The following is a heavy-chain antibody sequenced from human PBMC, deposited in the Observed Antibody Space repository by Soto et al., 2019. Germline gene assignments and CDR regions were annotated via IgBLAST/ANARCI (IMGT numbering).Heavy chain of an antibody. CDR1: GFTVSSNY. CDR3: VRVDKQLGTTFFDY. J-gene: IGHJ4*02. V-gene: IGHV3-66*01. Sequence: GGSLRLSCAASGFTVSSNYMSWVRQVPGKGLEWVSVIYSGGSTYYADSVKGRFTISRDDSRKSAYLQMNSLKTEDTAVYYCVRVDKQLGTTFFDYWGQGILDTVSS. D-gene: IGHD1-1*01. CDR2: IYSGGST.